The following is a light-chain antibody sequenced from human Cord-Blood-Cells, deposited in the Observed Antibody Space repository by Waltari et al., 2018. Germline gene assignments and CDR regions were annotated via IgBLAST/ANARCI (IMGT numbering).Light chain of an antibody. CDR2: EDN. CDR1: SGSIASNY. CDR3: QSYDSSNQV. J-gene: IGLJ3*02. Sequence: NFMLTQPHSVSESPGKTVTISCTRSSGSIASNYVTWYQQRPGSAPTTVIYEDNQRPSGVPDRFSGSIDSSSNSASLTISGLKTEDEADYYCQSYDSSNQVFGGGTKLTVL. V-gene: IGLV6-57*03.